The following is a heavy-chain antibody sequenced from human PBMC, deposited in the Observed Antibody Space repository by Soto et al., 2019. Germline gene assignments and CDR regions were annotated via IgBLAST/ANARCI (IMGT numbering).Heavy chain of an antibody. CDR2: LFNSGRT. J-gene: IGHJ5*02. CDR3: ARSPGLGNWFDP. V-gene: IGHV4-59*01. CDR1: GGSITNFY. Sequence: QVHLQDSGPGLVKPSETLSLTCNVSGGSITNFYWSWIRQPPGQGLEWLGWLFNSGRTNYNPSLRSRVTMSVDTSKNHFSLHLTSVTAADTAVYLCARSPGLGNWFDPWGQGTLGTVSS. D-gene: IGHD6-19*01.